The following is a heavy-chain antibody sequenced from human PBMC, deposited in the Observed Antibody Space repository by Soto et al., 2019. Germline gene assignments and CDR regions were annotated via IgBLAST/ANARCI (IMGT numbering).Heavy chain of an antibody. CDR3: ARSPADIVVVPAAGFFDY. CDR2: ISAYNGNT. D-gene: IGHD2-2*01. CDR1: GYTFTSYG. J-gene: IGHJ4*02. V-gene: IGHV1-18*01. Sequence: ASVKVSCKASGYTFTSYGISWVRQAPGQGLEWMGWISAYNGNTNYAQKLQGRVTMTTDTSTSTAYMELRSLRSDDTAVYYCARSPADIVVVPAAGFFDYWGRGTLVTVSS.